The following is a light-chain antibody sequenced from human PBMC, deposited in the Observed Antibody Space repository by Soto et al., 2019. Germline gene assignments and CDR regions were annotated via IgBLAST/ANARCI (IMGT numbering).Light chain of an antibody. CDR3: QQYGSSPHT. CDR1: QSVSSSY. CDR2: GAS. Sequence: EIVLTQSPGTLSLSPGERATLSCRASQSVSSSYLAWYQHKPGQAPRLLIYGASSRATGITDRFSGSGSGTDFTLTISRLEPEDCAVYYCQQYGSSPHTFGQGTKLEIK. J-gene: IGKJ2*01. V-gene: IGKV3-20*01.